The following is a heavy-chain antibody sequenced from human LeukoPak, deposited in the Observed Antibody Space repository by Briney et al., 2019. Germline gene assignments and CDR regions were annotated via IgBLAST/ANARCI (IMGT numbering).Heavy chain of an antibody. CDR3: AKQGGHYYYYYYYMDV. D-gene: IGHD1-26*01. J-gene: IGHJ6*03. Sequence: GGSLRLSCAASGFTFRSYAMSWVRQAPGRGLEWVTDISGSGGSTYYAGSVKGRFTISRDNSKNTLYLQMNSLRAEDTAVYYCAKQGGHYYYYYYYMDVWGKGATVTVSS. V-gene: IGHV3-23*01. CDR1: GFTFRSYA. CDR2: ISGSGGST.